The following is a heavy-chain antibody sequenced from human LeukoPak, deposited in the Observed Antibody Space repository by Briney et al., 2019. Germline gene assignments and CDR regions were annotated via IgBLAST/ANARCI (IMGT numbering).Heavy chain of an antibody. CDR2: IYHSGGT. V-gene: IGHV4-59*01. D-gene: IGHD3-10*01. J-gene: IGHJ4*02. CDR3: ARVGTYYRSLDS. Sequence: SETLSLTCTVSGGSINDASWNWIRKPPGQGLEWIGYIYHSGGTNYNPSLKSRVTISLDTSKNQFSLRLSSVTAADTAVYYCARVGTYYRSLDSWGQGALVTVSS. CDR1: GGSINDAS.